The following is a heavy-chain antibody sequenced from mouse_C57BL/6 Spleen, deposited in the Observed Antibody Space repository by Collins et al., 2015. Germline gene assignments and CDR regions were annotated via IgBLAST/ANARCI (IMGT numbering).Heavy chain of an antibody. J-gene: IGHJ3*01. D-gene: IGHD2-4*01. CDR3: ASLITGFAY. Sequence: GKATITADTSSNTAYLQLSSLTSEDTAVYYCASLITGFAYWGQGTLVTVSA. V-gene: IGHV14-2*01.